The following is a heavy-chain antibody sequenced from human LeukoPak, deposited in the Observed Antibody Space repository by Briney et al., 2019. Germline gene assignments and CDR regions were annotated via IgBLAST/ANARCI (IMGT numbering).Heavy chain of an antibody. CDR3: AFGRCTNGVCPKSSSWYGEFWWFDP. CDR1: GYTFTSYY. J-gene: IGHJ5*02. D-gene: IGHD2-8*01. V-gene: IGHV1-46*01. Sequence: ASVKVSCKASGYTFTSYYMHWVRQAPGQGLEWMGIINPSGGSTSYAQKFQGRVTMTRDTSTSTVYMELSSLRSEDTAVYYCAFGRCTNGVCPKSSSWYGEFWWFDPWGQGTLVTVSS. CDR2: INPSGGST.